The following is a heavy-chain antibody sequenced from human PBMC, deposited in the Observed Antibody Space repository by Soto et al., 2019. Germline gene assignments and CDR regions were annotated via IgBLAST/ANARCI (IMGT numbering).Heavy chain of an antibody. CDR3: EKEGGWGGASIWPFDT. CDR2: ISWSSAAV. D-gene: IGHD6-13*01. V-gene: IGHV3-9*01. J-gene: IGHJ4*02. Sequence: EVHLVESGGDLVQPGRSLRLSCVVSGFTFGDYAMHWLRQAPGKGLEWVSSISWSSAAVAYADSVKGRFTISRDNAKNSLYLQMNSLRAEDTAFYYWEKEGGWGGASIWPFDTWGQGTLIAVSS. CDR1: GFTFGDYA.